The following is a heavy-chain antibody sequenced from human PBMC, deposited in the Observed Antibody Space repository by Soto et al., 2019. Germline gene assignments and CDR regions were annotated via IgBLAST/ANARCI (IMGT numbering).Heavy chain of an antibody. V-gene: IGHV3-30-3*01. D-gene: IGHD3-9*01. CDR3: ARDLLLRYFDLPWECYYYGMDV. Sequence: QVQLVESGGGVVQPGRSLRLSCAASGFTFSSYAMHLVRQAPGKGLEWVAVISYDGSNKYYSDSVKGRFTISRDNSKNALYLQMNSLRADDTAVYYCARDLLLRYFDLPWECYYYGMDVWCQGTTVTVSS. CDR1: GFTFSSYA. J-gene: IGHJ6*02. CDR2: ISYDGSNK.